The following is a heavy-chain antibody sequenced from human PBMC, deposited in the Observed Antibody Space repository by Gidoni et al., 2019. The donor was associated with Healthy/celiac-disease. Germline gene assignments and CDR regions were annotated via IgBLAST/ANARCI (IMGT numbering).Heavy chain of an antibody. CDR2: IDPSDSYT. V-gene: IGHV5-10-1*03. CDR1: GYSFTSYW. J-gene: IGHJ4*02. D-gene: IGHD1-26*01. Sequence: EVQLVQSGAEAKQPGESLRISCKGSGYSFTSYWNSWVRQMPGKGRGGMGRIDPSDSYTNYSPSFQGHVTSSADKSISTAYLQWSSLKASDTAMYYCARHRWELLFDYWGQGTLVTVSS. CDR3: ARHRWELLFDY.